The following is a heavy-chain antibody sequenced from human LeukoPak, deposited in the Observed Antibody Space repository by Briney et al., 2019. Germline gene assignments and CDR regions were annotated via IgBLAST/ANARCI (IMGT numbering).Heavy chain of an antibody. CDR3: ASLPYDILTGYYTDAFDI. CDR1: GFTVSSNY. J-gene: IGHJ3*02. Sequence: GGSLRLSCAASGFTVSSNYMSWVRQAPGKGLEWVSVIYSGGSTYYADSVKGRFTISRDNSKNTLYLQMNSLRAEDTAVYYCASLPYDILTGYYTDAFDIWGQGTMVTVSS. D-gene: IGHD3-9*01. CDR2: IYSGGST. V-gene: IGHV3-66*01.